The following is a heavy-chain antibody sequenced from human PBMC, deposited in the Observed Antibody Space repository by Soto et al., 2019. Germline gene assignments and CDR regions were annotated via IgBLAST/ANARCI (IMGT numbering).Heavy chain of an antibody. D-gene: IGHD2-8*01. CDR2: ISGTGSST. J-gene: IGHJ4*02. Sequence: PGGSLRLFCAASGFTFSTYWMHWVRQAPGKGLVWVSGISGTGSSTCYADSVKGRFTISRDNAKNTLYLQMNSLRAEDTAVYYCAKALMVYAIVFGYWGQGTLVTVSS. CDR3: AKALMVYAIVFGY. V-gene: IGHV3-23*01. CDR1: GFTFSTYW.